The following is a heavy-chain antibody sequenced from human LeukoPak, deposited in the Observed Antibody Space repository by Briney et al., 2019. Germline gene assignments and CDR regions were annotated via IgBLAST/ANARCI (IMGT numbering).Heavy chain of an antibody. J-gene: IGHJ6*03. CDR2: MNPNSGNT. V-gene: IGHV1-8*03. Sequence: ASVKVSCKASGYTFTSYDINGVRQATGQGLECMGWMNPNSGNTGYAQKFQGRGTITRNTSISTAYMELSSLRSEDTAVYYCARAYSSSWYVRVYYYMDVWGKGTTVTVSS. CDR1: GYTFTSYD. CDR3: ARAYSSSWYVRVYYYMDV. D-gene: IGHD6-13*01.